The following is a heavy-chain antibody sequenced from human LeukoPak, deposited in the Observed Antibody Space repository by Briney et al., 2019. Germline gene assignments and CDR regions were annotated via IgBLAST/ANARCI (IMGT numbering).Heavy chain of an antibody. CDR1: GFTFDDYA. D-gene: IGHD2-2*01. J-gene: IGHJ4*02. CDR2: IYSGGST. V-gene: IGHV3-66*01. Sequence: GGSLRLSCAASGFTFDDYAMHWVRHAPGKGLEWVSVIYSGGSTYYADSVKGRFTISRDNSKNTLYLQMNSLRAEDTAVYYCARALLTSSTTPFDYWGQGTLVTVSS. CDR3: ARALLTSSTTPFDY.